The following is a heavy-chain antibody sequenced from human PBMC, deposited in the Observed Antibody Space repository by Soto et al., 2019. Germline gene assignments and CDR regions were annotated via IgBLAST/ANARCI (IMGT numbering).Heavy chain of an antibody. Sequence: QVQLVQSGAEVKKPGSSVKVSCKASGGTFSSYTISWVRQAPGQGLEWMGRIIPILGIANYAQKFQGRVTITADKTTSTAYMELSSLRSDETAVYYCTRARLPAGVEYWGEGTLVTVSS. V-gene: IGHV1-69*02. CDR1: GGTFSSYT. CDR2: IIPILGIA. D-gene: IGHD2-2*01. J-gene: IGHJ4*02. CDR3: TRARLPAGVEY.